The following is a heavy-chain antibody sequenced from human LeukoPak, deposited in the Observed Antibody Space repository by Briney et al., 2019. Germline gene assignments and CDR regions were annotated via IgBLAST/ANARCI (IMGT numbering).Heavy chain of an antibody. J-gene: IGHJ4*02. CDR1: GFTFSSYS. Sequence: KPGGSLRLSCAASGFTFSSYSMNWVRQAPGKGLEWVSSISSSSYIYYADSVKGRFTISRDNAKNSLYLQMNSLRAEDTAVYYCARENIDSSGYYFDYWGQGTLVTVSS. CDR2: ISSSSYI. CDR3: ARENIDSSGYYFDY. D-gene: IGHD3-22*01. V-gene: IGHV3-21*01.